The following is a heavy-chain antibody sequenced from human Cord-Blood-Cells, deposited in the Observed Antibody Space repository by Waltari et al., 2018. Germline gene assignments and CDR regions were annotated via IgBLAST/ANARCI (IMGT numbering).Heavy chain of an antibody. CDR3: AKTPLITMVRGEDY. J-gene: IGHJ4*02. CDR2: ISGRGGST. D-gene: IGHD3-10*01. V-gene: IGHV3-23*01. Sequence: EVQLLESGGGLVQPGGSLRLSCAASGFTFSSYAMRWVRPAPGKGLEWVSVISGRGGSTYYADSVKGRFTISRDNSKNTLYLQMNSLRAEDTAVYYCAKTPLITMVRGEDYWGQGTLVTVSS. CDR1: GFTFSSYA.